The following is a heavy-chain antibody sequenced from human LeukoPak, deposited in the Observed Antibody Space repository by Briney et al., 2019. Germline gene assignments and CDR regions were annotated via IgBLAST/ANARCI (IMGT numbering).Heavy chain of an antibody. CDR1: GFKFDEYA. CDR3: AKDGAIFGVPITRGGMDV. CDR2: ITWNSGSV. J-gene: IGHJ6*02. V-gene: IGHV3-9*01. D-gene: IGHD3-3*01. Sequence: GGSLRLSCAASGFKFDEYAMHWVRQVPGQGLEWVSGITWNSGSVGYADSVRGRFTISRDNAKNSLCLQMNSLRPEDTALHYCAKDGAIFGVPITRGGMDVWGQGTTVTVSS.